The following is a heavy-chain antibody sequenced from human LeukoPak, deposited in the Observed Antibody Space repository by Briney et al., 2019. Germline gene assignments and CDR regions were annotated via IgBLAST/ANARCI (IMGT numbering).Heavy chain of an antibody. D-gene: IGHD6-13*01. Sequence: SETLSLTCTVSGYSISSGYYWGWIRQPPGKGLEWIGTIYHSGSTYYNPSLKSRVTISVDTSKNQFSLKLSSVTAADTAVYYCARRPIAAGSNWYFDLWGRGTLVTVSS. J-gene: IGHJ2*01. CDR2: IYHSGST. CDR3: ARRPIAAGSNWYFDL. V-gene: IGHV4-38-2*02. CDR1: GYSISSGYY.